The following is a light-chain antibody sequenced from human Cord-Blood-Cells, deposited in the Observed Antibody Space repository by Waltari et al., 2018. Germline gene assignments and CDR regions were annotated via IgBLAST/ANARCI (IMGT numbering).Light chain of an antibody. V-gene: IGLV2-23*01. CDR2: EGS. CDR1: SSDVGGYNL. J-gene: IGLJ2*01. CDR3: CSYAGSSTLV. Sequence: SALTQPASVSGPPGQSIPISCTGTSSDVGGYNLVSWYQQHPGKAPKLMIYEGSKRPSGVSNRFASSKSGNTASLTISGLQAEDEADYYCCSYAGSSTLVFGGGTKLTVL.